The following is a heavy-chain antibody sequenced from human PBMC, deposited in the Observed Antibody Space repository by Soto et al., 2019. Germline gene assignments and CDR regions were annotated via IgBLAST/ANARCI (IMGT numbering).Heavy chain of an antibody. CDR3: AKCPAWGGGCERLDY. CDR2: ISDSGGST. CDR1: GFTFSNYA. Sequence: EVQLLESGGGLVQRGGSLRLSCAASGFTFSNYAMSWVRQAPGKGLEWVSRISDSGGSTYYAGSVKGRFTISRDNSKNTLYLQMNSLRAEDTAVYYCAKCPAWGGGCERLDYWGQGALVTVSS. V-gene: IGHV3-23*01. J-gene: IGHJ4*02. D-gene: IGHD2-15*01.